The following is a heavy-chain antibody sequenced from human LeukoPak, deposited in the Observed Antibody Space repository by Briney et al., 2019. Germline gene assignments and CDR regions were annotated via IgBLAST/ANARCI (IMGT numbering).Heavy chain of an antibody. D-gene: IGHD5-24*01. CDR2: IKQDGSEK. CDR1: GFTFSSYW. Sequence: GGSLRLSCAASGFTFSSYWMSWVCQAPGKGLEWVANIKQDGSEKYYVDSVKGRFTISRDNAKNSLYLQMNSLRAEDTAVYYCARVATKVMGSSIRGLFDYWGQGTLVTVSS. V-gene: IGHV3-7*01. CDR3: ARVATKVMGSSIRGLFDY. J-gene: IGHJ4*02.